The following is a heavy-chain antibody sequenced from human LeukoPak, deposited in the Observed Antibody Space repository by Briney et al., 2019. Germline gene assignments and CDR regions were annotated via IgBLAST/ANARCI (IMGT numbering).Heavy chain of an antibody. CDR3: AKDRGGTMVRGVFDY. CDR2: ISGSGGST. J-gene: IGHJ4*02. V-gene: IGHV3-23*01. CDR1: GFTFSSYA. Sequence: GGSLRLSCAASGFTFSSYAMSWVRKAPGKGLEWVSAISGSGGSTYYADSVKGRFTISRDNSKNTLYLQMNSLRAEDTAVYYCAKDRGGTMVRGVFDYWGQGTLVTVSS. D-gene: IGHD3-10*01.